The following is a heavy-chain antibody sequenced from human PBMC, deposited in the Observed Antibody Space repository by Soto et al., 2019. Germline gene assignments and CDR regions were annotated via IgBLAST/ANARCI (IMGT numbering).Heavy chain of an antibody. V-gene: IGHV3-33*01. D-gene: IGHD3-3*02. CDR1: GFSFSTYG. CDR3: ARVRPAPISTSPLLDS. CDR2: TWSDGSRK. J-gene: IGHJ4*02. Sequence: QVQLVESGGGVVQPGTSLRLSCTASGFSFSTYGMHWVRQAPGKGLEWVAITWSDGSRKYYADSVRGRFTISRDNSENTLSLQMNGLRVEDTAMYYCARVRPAPISTSPLLDSWGQGTLVTVSS.